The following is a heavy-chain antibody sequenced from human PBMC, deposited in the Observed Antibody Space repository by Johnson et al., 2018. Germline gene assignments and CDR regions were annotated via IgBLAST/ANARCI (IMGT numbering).Heavy chain of an antibody. V-gene: IGHV4-59*01. D-gene: IGHD2-15*01. CDR3: ARAPLYCSGGSCHHNAFDI. CDR2: IYYSGST. CDR1: GGSISSYY. J-gene: IGHJ3*02. Sequence: QVQLQESGPGLVKXSETLSLTCTVSGGSISSYYWSWIRQPPGKGLEWIGYIYYSGSTNYNPSLKSRVTISVHTSKNQFSLKLSSVTAADTAVYYCARAPLYCSGGSCHHNAFDIWGQGTMVTVSS.